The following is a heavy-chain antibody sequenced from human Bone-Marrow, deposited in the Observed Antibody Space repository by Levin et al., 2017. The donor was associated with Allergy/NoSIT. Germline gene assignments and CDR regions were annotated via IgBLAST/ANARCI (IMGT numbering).Heavy chain of an antibody. CDR1: GASVSSGDYY. CDR2: IHYTGLT. CDR3: ARAGGEGIRFLEWFKWFDP. D-gene: IGHD3-3*01. V-gene: IGHV4-30-4*01. Sequence: SQTLSLTCSVSGASVSSGDYYWSWIRRSPGKGLEWIGYIHYTGLTFYNPSLQSRVPISIDTSKNHFSLNLTSATAADTAYYYCARAGGEGIRFLEWFKWFDPWGQGTLVTVSS. J-gene: IGHJ5*02.